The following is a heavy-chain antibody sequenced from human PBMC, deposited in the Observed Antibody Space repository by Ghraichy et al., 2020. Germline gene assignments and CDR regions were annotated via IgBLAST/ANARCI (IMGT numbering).Heavy chain of an antibody. J-gene: IGHJ6*02. V-gene: IGHV3-23*01. CDR2: LGADGRST. D-gene: IGHD4-23*01. Sequence: GGSLRLSCAVSEFTFDGYPMTWVRQAPGKGLEWVSTLGADGRSTFFADSVKGRFTISRDNVQNSLSLHMTGLTDEDTAVYYCARGSRVVRFYYYDGMDVWGQGTTFTVSS. CDR1: EFTFDGYP. CDR3: ARGSRVVRFYYYDGMDV.